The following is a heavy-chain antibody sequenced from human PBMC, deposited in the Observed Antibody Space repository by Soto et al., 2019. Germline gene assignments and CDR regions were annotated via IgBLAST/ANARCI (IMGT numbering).Heavy chain of an antibody. CDR2: ISSSSSTI. CDR1: EFTFSSYS. V-gene: IGHV3-48*01. CDR3: ARDSGYSYGPLDY. Sequence: VRLLRDPWTASEFTFSSYSRNWVRKKPGKGLEWVSYISSSSSTIYYADSVKGRFTISRDNAKNSLYLQMNSLRAEDTAVYYCARDSGYSYGPLDYWGQGTLVTVSS. D-gene: IGHD5-18*01. J-gene: IGHJ4*02.